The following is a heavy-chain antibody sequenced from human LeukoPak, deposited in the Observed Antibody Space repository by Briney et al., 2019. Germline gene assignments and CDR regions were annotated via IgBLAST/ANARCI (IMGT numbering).Heavy chain of an antibody. CDR3: ARDQSQGSSNPYSPAVPDRPGGY. V-gene: IGHV1-18*01. CDR1: GYTFTSYG. D-gene: IGHD2-2*01. Sequence: ASVKVSCKASGYTFTSYGISWVRQAPGQGLEWMGWISAYNGNTNYAQKLQGRVTMTTDTSTSTAYMELRSLRSDDTAVYYCARDQSQGSSNPYSPAVPDRPGGYWGQGTLVTVSS. CDR2: ISAYNGNT. J-gene: IGHJ4*02.